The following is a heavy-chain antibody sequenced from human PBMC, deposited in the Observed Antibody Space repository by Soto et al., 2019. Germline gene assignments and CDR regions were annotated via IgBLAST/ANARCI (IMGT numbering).Heavy chain of an antibody. CDR3: ARFVTGYYYYYMDV. CDR2: IYYSGST. CDR1: GGSISSGCYY. D-gene: IGHD5-18*01. J-gene: IGHJ6*03. Sequence: SETLSLTCTVSGGSISSGCYYWSWIRQHPGKGLEWIGYIYYSGSTYYNPSLKSRVTISVDTSKNQFSLKLSSVTAADTAVYYCARFVTGYYYYYMDVWGKGTTVTVSS. V-gene: IGHV4-31*03.